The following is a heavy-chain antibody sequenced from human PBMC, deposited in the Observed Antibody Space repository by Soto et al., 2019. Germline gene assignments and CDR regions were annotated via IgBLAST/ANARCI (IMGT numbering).Heavy chain of an antibody. CDR3: ARDRYSSGWSVFQH. Sequence: GASVKVSCKASGYTFTSYGISWVRQAPGQGLEWMGWISAYNGNTNYAQKLQGRVTMTTDTSTSTAYMELRSLRSDDTAVYYCARDRYSSGWSVFQHWGQGTLVTVSS. CDR1: GYTFTSYG. V-gene: IGHV1-18*01. D-gene: IGHD6-19*01. CDR2: ISAYNGNT. J-gene: IGHJ1*01.